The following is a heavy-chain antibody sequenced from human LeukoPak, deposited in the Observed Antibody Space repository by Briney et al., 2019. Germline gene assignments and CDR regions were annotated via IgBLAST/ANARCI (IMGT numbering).Heavy chain of an antibody. CDR1: GGSISSSSYY. V-gene: IGHV4-39*01. Sequence: PSETLSLTCTVCGGSISSSSYYWGWIRQPPGKGLEWIGSIYYSGSTYYNPPLKSRVTISVDTSKNQFSLKLSSVTAADTAVFYCARHSSGWLFDFWGQGTLVTVSS. CDR2: IYYSGST. D-gene: IGHD6-19*01. J-gene: IGHJ4*02. CDR3: ARHSSGWLFDF.